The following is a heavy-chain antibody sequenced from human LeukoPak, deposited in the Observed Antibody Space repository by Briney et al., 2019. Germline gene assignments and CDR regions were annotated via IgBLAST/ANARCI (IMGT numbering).Heavy chain of an antibody. Sequence: PGGSLRLSCAASGFSFSTYEMHWVRQAPGKGLEWVSDISSGGTITYYADSVRGRFTTSRDNAKNLLYLQMHSLRAEDTAIYYCSLLAVASPQDYRGKGTLVTVSS. CDR2: ISSGGTIT. D-gene: IGHD6-19*01. V-gene: IGHV3-48*03. J-gene: IGHJ4*02. CDR3: SLLAVASPQDY. CDR1: GFSFSTYE.